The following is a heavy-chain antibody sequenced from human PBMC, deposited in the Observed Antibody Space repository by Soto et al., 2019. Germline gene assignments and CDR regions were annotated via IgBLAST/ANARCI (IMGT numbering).Heavy chain of an antibody. D-gene: IGHD4-17*01. CDR2: IYYSGST. CDR1: GGSISSYY. J-gene: IGHJ4*02. CDR3: ARQKQPEVTTFDY. V-gene: IGHV4-59*08. Sequence: PSETLSLTCTVAGGSISSYYGSWIRQPPGKGLEWIGYIYYSGSTNYNPSLKSRVTISVDTSKNQFSLKLSSVTAADTAVYYCARQKQPEVTTFDYWGQGTLVTVSS.